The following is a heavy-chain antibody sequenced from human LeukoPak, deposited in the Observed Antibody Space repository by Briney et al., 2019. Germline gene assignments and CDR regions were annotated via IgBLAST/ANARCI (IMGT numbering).Heavy chain of an antibody. Sequence: ASVKVSCKASGGTFSSYAISWVRQAPGQGLEWMGGIIPIFGTANYAQKFQGRVTITADESTSTAYMELSSLRSEDTAVYYCARGNGRQTLEWLTNYYYYYGMDVWGQGTTVTVSS. CDR1: GGTFSSYA. J-gene: IGHJ6*02. D-gene: IGHD3-3*01. V-gene: IGHV1-69*13. CDR2: IIPIFGTA. CDR3: ARGNGRQTLEWLTNYYYYYGMDV.